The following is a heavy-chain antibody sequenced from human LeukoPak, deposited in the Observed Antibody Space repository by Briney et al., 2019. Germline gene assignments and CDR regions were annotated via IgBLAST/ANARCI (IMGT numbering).Heavy chain of an antibody. CDR2: ISGSGGST. D-gene: IGHD4-23*01. CDR3: AKGLGGGPDAFDI. CDR1: GFTFSSYA. J-gene: IGHJ3*02. V-gene: IGHV3-23*01. Sequence: GGSLRLSCAASGFTFSSYAMSWVRQAPGKGLEWVSSISGSGGSTYYADSVKGRFTVSRDNSKNTLYLQMNSLRAEDTAVYYCAKGLGGGPDAFDIWGQGTMVTVSS.